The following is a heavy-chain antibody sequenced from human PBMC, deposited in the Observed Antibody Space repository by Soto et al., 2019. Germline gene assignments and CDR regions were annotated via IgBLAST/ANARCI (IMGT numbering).Heavy chain of an antibody. CDR3: GRVLTGFYSDY. Sequence: WGSLRLSCAASGFTFISYGMHWFRQAPGKGLEWVAVISYDGSNKYYADSVKGRFTISRDNSKNTLYLQMNSLRAEDTAVYYCGRVLTGFYSDYWGQGTLVTVSS. CDR1: GFTFISYG. J-gene: IGHJ4*02. D-gene: IGHD3-9*01. V-gene: IGHV3-30*03. CDR2: ISYDGSNK.